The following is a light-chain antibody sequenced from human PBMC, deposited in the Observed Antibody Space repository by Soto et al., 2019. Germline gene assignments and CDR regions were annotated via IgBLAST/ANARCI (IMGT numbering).Light chain of an antibody. V-gene: IGLV1-40*01. CDR2: GNS. Sequence: QSVLTQPPSVSGAPGQRVTISCTASSSNIGAGYDVHWYQQLPGTVPKVLIYGNSNRPSGVPDRFSGSKSGTSASLAITGLQAEDEADYYCQSYDSSLSAVVFGGGTKLTVL. J-gene: IGLJ2*01. CDR3: QSYDSSLSAVV. CDR1: SSNIGAGYD.